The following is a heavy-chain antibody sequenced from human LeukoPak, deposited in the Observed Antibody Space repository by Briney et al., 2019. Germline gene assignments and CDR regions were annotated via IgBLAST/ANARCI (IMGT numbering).Heavy chain of an antibody. J-gene: IGHJ5*02. CDR2: IIPILGIA. V-gene: IGHV1-69*04. D-gene: IGHD6-19*01. Sequence: SVKVSCKASGGTFSSYAISWVRQAPGQGLEWMGRIIPILGIANYAQKFQGRVTITADKSTSTAYMELSSLRSEDTAVYYCARDFGIAVAGNWFDPWGRGTLVTVSS. CDR1: GGTFSSYA. CDR3: ARDFGIAVAGNWFDP.